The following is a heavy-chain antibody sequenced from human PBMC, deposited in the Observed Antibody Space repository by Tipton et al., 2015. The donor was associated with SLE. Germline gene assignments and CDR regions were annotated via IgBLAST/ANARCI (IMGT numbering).Heavy chain of an antibody. V-gene: IGHV4-59*12. Sequence: TLSLTCTVSGGSISSYYWSWIRQPPGKGLEWIGYIYYSGSTNYNPSLKSRVTISVDTSKNQFSLKLSSVTAADTAVYYCARDGAARGDFDYWGQGTLVTVPS. J-gene: IGHJ4*02. CDR1: GGSISSYY. D-gene: IGHD6-6*01. CDR3: ARDGAARGDFDY. CDR2: IYYSGST.